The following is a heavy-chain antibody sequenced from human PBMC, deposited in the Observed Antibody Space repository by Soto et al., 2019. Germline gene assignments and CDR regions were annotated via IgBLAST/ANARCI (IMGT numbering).Heavy chain of an antibody. D-gene: IGHD6-19*01. CDR3: SKEAPGGWQFFDN. CDR1: GFTFRTYG. CDR2: MSYDGRQK. J-gene: IGHJ4*02. V-gene: IGHV3-30*18. Sequence: QVQLVESGGGVVQPGRSLRLSCAASGFTFRTYGMHWVRQAPGNGLEWVAFMSYDGRQKYYADSLKGRFTIARDNSKNILDLQMNRLATEDTAVYFCSKEAPGGWQFFDNWGQGTLVTVSS.